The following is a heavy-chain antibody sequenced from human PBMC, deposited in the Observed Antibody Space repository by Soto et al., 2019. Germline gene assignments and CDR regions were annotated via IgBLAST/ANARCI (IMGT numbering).Heavy chain of an antibody. CDR1: GYTFTGYY. D-gene: IGHD5-18*01. CDR2: INPNSGGT. V-gene: IGHV1-2*02. Sequence: VASVKVSCKASGYTFTGYYLHWVRQAPGQGLEWMGWINPNSGGTNYAQYFQGRVTMTRDTTISTVYMELSRLRSDDTAVYFCAREDTAMVRSDYYYGLDVWGQGPTVTV. J-gene: IGHJ6*02. CDR3: AREDTAMVRSDYYYGLDV.